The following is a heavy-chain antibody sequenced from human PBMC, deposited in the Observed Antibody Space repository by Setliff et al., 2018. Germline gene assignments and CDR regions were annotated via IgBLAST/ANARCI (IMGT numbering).Heavy chain of an antibody. J-gene: IGHJ6*03. D-gene: IGHD2-2*01. Sequence: PGGSLRLSCAASGFTFSRNGMHWVRQAPEKGLEWVANINQRESAKLYVDSVKGRFTISRDNAKNSLYLQMNTLRAEDTAVYYCARVGYYSVSGGTSCYATRCYYYYMDVWGKGTTVTVSS. CDR1: GFTFSRNG. CDR2: INQRESAK. V-gene: IGHV3-7*03. CDR3: ARVGYYSVSGGTSCYATRCYYYYMDV.